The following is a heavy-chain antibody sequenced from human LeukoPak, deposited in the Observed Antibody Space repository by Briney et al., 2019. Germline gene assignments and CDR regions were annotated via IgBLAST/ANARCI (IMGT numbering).Heavy chain of an antibody. CDR3: ARATYYYDSSGYYYGYYFDY. Sequence: GGSLRLSCAASGFTFSSYSMNWVRQAPGKGLEWVSSISSSSSYIYYADSVKGRFTISRDNAKNSLYLQMNSLRAEGTAVYYCARATYYYDSSGYYYGYYFDYWGQGTLVTVSS. CDR1: GFTFSSYS. D-gene: IGHD3-22*01. J-gene: IGHJ4*02. CDR2: ISSSSSYI. V-gene: IGHV3-21*01.